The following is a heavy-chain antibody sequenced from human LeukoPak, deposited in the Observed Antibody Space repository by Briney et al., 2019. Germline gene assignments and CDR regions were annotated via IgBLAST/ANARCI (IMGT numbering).Heavy chain of an antibody. Sequence: SETLSLTCTVSGGSISNFHWSWIRQPPGKGLEWIGYIFYGGSTNYNPSLKSRVTISVDTSKNQFSLKLNSVTAADPAVYYCAREAATWGQGTLVIVSS. CDR2: IFYGGST. CDR3: AREAAT. J-gene: IGHJ4*02. D-gene: IGHD6-13*01. CDR1: GGSISNFH. V-gene: IGHV4-59*01.